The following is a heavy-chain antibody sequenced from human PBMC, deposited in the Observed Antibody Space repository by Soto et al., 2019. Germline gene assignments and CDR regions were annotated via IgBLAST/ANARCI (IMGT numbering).Heavy chain of an antibody. CDR1: GCTFSSYS. D-gene: IGHD2-2*01. CDR2: ISSSSSYI. Sequence: EVQLVESGGGLVKPGGSLRLSCAASGCTFSSYSMNWVRQAPGKGLEWVSSISSSSSYIYYADSVKGRFTISRDNAKNSLYLQMNSLRAEDTAVYYCARGVVPAALDNWFDPWGQGTLVTVSS. J-gene: IGHJ5*02. V-gene: IGHV3-21*01. CDR3: ARGVVPAALDNWFDP.